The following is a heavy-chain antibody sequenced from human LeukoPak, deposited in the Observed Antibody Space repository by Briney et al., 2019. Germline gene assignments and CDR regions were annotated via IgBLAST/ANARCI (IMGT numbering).Heavy chain of an antibody. V-gene: IGHV4-4*07. D-gene: IGHD6-13*01. J-gene: IGHJ4*02. CDR1: GGSISSYY. Sequence: SETLSLTCTVSGGSISSYYWSWIRQPAGKGLEWIGRIYSTGSTNYNTSLKRRVTMSVDTSKNQFSLRLRSVTAADTAVYYCARQIASAGTAGFDFWGQGALVTVSS. CDR3: ARQIASAGTAGFDF. CDR2: IYSTGST.